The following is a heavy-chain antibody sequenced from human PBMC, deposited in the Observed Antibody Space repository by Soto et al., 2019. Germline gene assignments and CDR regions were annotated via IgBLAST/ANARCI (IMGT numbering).Heavy chain of an antibody. J-gene: IGHJ6*03. D-gene: IGHD2-15*01. Sequence: GESLKISCAASGFTFSSYGMHWVRQAPGKELEWVAVIWYDGSNKYYADSVKGRFTISRDNSKNTLYLQMNSLRAEDTAVYYCARDGRYCSGGSCYYYYYMDVWGKGTTVTVSS. V-gene: IGHV3-33*01. CDR1: GFTFSSYG. CDR3: ARDGRYCSGGSCYYYYYMDV. CDR2: IWYDGSNK.